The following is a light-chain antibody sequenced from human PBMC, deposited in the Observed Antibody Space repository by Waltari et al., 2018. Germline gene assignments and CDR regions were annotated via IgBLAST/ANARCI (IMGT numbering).Light chain of an antibody. Sequence: QSALTQPRSVSGSPGQSVTIPCTGTSSDFGGFNYVPWYQQHPDKAPKLIIYDINKRPSVVPDRFSGSQSGNTASLTISGLQAEDEADYYCCSYVGSNIYWVFGGGTKLTVL. CDR1: SSDFGGFNY. CDR2: DIN. CDR3: CSYVGSNIYWV. V-gene: IGLV2-11*01. J-gene: IGLJ3*02.